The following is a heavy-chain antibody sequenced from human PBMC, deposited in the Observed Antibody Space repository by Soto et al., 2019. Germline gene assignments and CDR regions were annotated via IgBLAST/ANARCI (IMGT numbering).Heavy chain of an antibody. D-gene: IGHD6-19*01. CDR1: GVTFSSYR. V-gene: IGHV3-21*01. J-gene: IGHJ4*02. Sequence: PGGSLGIASAASGVTFSSYRMNWVRQAPGKGLEWVSSISSSSSYIYYADSVKGRFTISRDNAKNSLYLQMNSLRAEDTAVYYCARDQVAGIDYWGQGTLVTVSS. CDR3: ARDQVAGIDY. CDR2: ISSSSSYI.